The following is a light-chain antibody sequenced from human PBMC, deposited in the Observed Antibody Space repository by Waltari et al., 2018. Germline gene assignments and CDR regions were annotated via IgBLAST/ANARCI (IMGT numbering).Light chain of an antibody. CDR2: GAS. CDR1: HSVSNY. CDR3: QQRSKWPGLT. Sequence: EIVLTPSPATLSLSPGDRATLSCRASHSVSNYLARYQQKPGQPPRLLIYGASNRAAGIPDRFSGSGSRTDFNLTISSLDTEDVAVYFCQQRSKWPGLTFGGGTKVEIK. J-gene: IGKJ4*02. V-gene: IGKV3-11*01.